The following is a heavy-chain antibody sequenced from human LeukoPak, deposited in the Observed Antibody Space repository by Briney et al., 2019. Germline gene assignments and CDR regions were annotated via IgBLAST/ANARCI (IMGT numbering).Heavy chain of an antibody. J-gene: IGHJ4*02. D-gene: IGHD1-14*01. Sequence: SETLSLTCTVSGGSISSYYWSWIRQSPGKGLEWIAYIYYSGITKYNPSLQSRVTISLDTSKNQFSLKLGSVTAADTAVYYCAKRADGNYFDYWGQGTLVTGSS. CDR3: AKRADGNYFDY. CDR2: IYYSGIT. V-gene: IGHV4-59*08. CDR1: GGSISSYY.